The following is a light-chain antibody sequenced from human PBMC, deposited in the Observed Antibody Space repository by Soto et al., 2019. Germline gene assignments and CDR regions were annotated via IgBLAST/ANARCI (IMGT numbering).Light chain of an antibody. CDR3: QQSYSSPGT. CDR1: QSISNF. CDR2: AAS. V-gene: IGKV1-39*01. Sequence: DIQMTQSPSSLSASVGDRVTITCRASQSISNFLNWYQQKPGKAPKLLIYAASSLRSGVTSRFSGSGSGTDFTLNISSLQREDFATYVCQQSYSSPGTCGQGTKVEIK. J-gene: IGKJ1*01.